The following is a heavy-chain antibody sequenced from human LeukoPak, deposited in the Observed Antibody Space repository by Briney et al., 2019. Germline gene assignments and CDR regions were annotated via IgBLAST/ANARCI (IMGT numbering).Heavy chain of an antibody. CDR2: ISSDGNNK. Sequence: PGRFLRLSCEASGFTFSSNNIHWVRQAPGKGLEWVAAISSDGNNKWYAVAVKGRFTTSRDNSKNTVYLQMNSLRVEDTALYYCAGPGGDRSFDFWGQGSLVTVSS. V-gene: IGHV3-30-3*01. J-gene: IGHJ5*01. CDR1: GFTFSSNN. CDR3: AGPGGDRSFDF. D-gene: IGHD2-21*02.